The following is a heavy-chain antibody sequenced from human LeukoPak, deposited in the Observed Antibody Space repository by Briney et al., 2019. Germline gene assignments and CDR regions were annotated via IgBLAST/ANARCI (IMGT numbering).Heavy chain of an antibody. CDR1: SGSFSGYY. CDR3: ARDGSGSYGPKPIDY. V-gene: IGHV4-34*01. J-gene: IGHJ4*02. CDR2: IDHSGST. Sequence: PSETLSLTCAVYSGSFSGYYWSWIRQPPGKGLEWTGEIDHSGSTNYNPSLKSRLTISLETYKNQFSLKLSSVTAADTPVYYCARDGSGSYGPKPIDYWGQGTLVTVSS. D-gene: IGHD3-10*01.